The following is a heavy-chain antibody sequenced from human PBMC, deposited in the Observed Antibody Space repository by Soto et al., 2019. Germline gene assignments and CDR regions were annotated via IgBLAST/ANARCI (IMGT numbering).Heavy chain of an antibody. CDR3: AKDTYYHVSIGYYVFDY. Sequence: QVQLVESGGGVVQPGRSLRLSCAASGFAFSSYGMHWVRQAPGKGLEWVAGISYDGSNQHYADSLKGRFTISRDNSKNTLYLQMNSLRAEDTAVYYCAKDTYYHVSIGYYVFDYWGQGTLVTVSS. J-gene: IGHJ4*02. V-gene: IGHV3-30*18. CDR1: GFAFSSYG. CDR2: ISYDGSNQ. D-gene: IGHD3-22*01.